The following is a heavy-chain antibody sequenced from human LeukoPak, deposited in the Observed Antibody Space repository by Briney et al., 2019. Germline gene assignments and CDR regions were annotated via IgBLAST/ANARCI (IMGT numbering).Heavy chain of an antibody. CDR1: GYTLTELS. Sequence: ASVKVSCKVSGYTLTELSMHWVRQAPGKGLEWMGWISAYNGNTNYAQKLQGRVTMTTDTSTSTAYMELRSLRSDDTAVYYCARVTYYYGSGSSYYFDYWGQGTLVTVSS. D-gene: IGHD3-10*01. CDR2: ISAYNGNT. V-gene: IGHV1-18*01. J-gene: IGHJ4*02. CDR3: ARVTYYYGSGSSYYFDY.